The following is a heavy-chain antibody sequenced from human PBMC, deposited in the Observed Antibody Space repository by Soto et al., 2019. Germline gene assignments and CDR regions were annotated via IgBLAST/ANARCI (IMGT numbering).Heavy chain of an antibody. Sequence: QITLKESGPTLVKPTQTLTLTCTFSGFSLSTSGVGVAWIRQPPGKALEWLALFYWYDDKRYSPSLKNRLTITKDTSKNQVVLRMITMDPVDTATYYCAHRLYDSSGYSFDYWGQGTLVTVSS. CDR2: FYWYDDK. V-gene: IGHV2-5*01. CDR1: GFSLSTSGVG. D-gene: IGHD3-22*01. J-gene: IGHJ4*02. CDR3: AHRLYDSSGYSFDY.